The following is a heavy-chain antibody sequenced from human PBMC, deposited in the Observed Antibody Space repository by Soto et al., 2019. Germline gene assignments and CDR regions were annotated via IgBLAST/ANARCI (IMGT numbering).Heavy chain of an antibody. V-gene: IGHV1-18*01. CDR1: GYTFTSYG. CDR2: ISAYNGNT. D-gene: IGHD2-15*01. CDR3: ARGGRYCSGGSCYAHDYYYYYMDV. Sequence: ASVKVSCKASGYTFTSYGISWVRQAPGQGLEWMGWISAYNGNTNYAQKLQGRVTITADKSTSTAYMELSSLRSEDTAVYYCARGGRYCSGGSCYAHDYYYYYMDVWGKGTTVTVSS. J-gene: IGHJ6*03.